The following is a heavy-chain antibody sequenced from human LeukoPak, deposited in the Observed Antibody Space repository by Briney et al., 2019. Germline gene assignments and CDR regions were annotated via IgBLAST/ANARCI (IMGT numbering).Heavy chain of an antibody. CDR2: INWNGTRT. V-gene: IGHV3-20*04. Sequence: GGSLRLSCAASGFTFDDYAMSWVRQVPGKGLEWVSGINWNGTRTGYADSVKGRFTISRDNAKNSLYLQMNSLRAEDTALYYCASAGLTYGSGSYFVYWGQGTLVTVSS. J-gene: IGHJ4*02. CDR1: GFTFDDYA. D-gene: IGHD3-10*01. CDR3: ASAGLTYGSGSYFVY.